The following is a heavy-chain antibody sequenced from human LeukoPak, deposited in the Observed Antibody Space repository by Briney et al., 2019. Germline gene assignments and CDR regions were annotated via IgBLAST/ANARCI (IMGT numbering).Heavy chain of an antibody. CDR3: ARGFGVVINYYGMDV. Sequence: SETLSLTCAVYGGSFSGYYWSWIRQPPGKGLEWIGEINHSGSTNYNPSLKSRVTISVDTSKNQFSLKLSSVTAADTAVYYCARGFGVVINYYGMDVWGQGTTVTVSS. V-gene: IGHV4-34*01. CDR1: GGSFSGYY. D-gene: IGHD3-3*01. CDR2: INHSGST. J-gene: IGHJ6*02.